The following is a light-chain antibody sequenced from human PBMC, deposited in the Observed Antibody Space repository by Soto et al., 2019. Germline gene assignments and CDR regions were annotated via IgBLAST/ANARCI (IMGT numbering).Light chain of an antibody. Sequence: EVVLTQSPATLSLSAGERAFLSCRASQDVGSLIAWYQQKPGQPPRLLIYDASNRATGIPARFSGSGSGTDFVLTISSLEPEDFAVYYCHQRRSWPITFGQGTRLEIK. CDR3: HQRRSWPIT. CDR1: QDVGSL. CDR2: DAS. J-gene: IGKJ5*01. V-gene: IGKV3-11*01.